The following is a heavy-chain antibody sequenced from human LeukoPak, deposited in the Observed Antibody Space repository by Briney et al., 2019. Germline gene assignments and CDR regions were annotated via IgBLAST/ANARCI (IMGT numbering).Heavy chain of an antibody. CDR1: GGSISSYY. J-gene: IGHJ4*02. V-gene: IGHV4-59*12. D-gene: IGHD4-17*01. Sequence: PSETLSLTCTVSGGSISSYYWSWIRQPPGKGLEWIGYIYYSGSTNYNPSLKSRVTISVDTSKNQFSLNLSSATAADTAFYFCARAGNAVTTADCWGQGTLVTFSS. CDR3: ARAGNAVTTADC. CDR2: IYYSGST.